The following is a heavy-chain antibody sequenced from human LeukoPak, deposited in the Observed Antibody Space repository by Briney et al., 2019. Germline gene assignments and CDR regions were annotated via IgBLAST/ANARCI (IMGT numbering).Heavy chain of an antibody. CDR3: AKDLGIVVFNDAFDI. V-gene: IGHV3-23*01. CDR2: ISGSGGST. J-gene: IGHJ3*02. CDR1: GFTFSSYA. Sequence: AGGSLRLSCAASGFTFSSYAMSWVRQAPEKGLEWVSAISGSGGSTYYADSVKGRFTISRDNSKNTLYLQMNSLRAEDTAVYYCAKDLGIVVFNDAFDIWGQGTMVTVSS. D-gene: IGHD3-22*01.